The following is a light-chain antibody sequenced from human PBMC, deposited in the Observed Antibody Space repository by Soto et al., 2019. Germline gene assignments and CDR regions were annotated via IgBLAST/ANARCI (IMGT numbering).Light chain of an antibody. J-gene: IGKJ1*01. CDR1: QSVSSH. Sequence: EIVLTQSPGTQSLSPGERATLSSRASQSVSSHLAWYQQKPGQAPRLLIYDASNRATGIPARFSGSGSGTDFTLTISSLEPEDFAVYHCVQRTTWPWTCGQGSKVEIK. V-gene: IGKV3-11*01. CDR2: DAS. CDR3: VQRTTWPWT.